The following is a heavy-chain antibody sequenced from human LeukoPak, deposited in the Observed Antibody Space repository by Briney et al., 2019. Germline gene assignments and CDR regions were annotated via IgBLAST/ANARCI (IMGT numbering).Heavy chain of an antibody. Sequence: ASVKVSCKTSGYNFNNNGISWVRQAPGQGLEWMGWINCYNGNTKYSQKIQGRVTITKDTSTSTVYMELRSLRSDDTAVYYCARDLGALSSSWYYLSYYWGQGTLVTVSS. CDR1: GYNFNNNG. V-gene: IGHV1-18*04. J-gene: IGHJ4*02. CDR3: ARDLGALSSSWYYLSYY. CDR2: INCYNGNT. D-gene: IGHD6-13*01.